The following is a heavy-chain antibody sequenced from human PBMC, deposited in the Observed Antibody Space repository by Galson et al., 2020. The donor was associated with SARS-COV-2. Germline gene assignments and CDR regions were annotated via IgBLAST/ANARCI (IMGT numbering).Heavy chain of an antibody. CDR3: AKDFGIGECESSDY. CDR1: GFTFSSYG. CDR2: IWYDGSNK. J-gene: IGHJ4*02. Sequence: QLGESLKISCAASGFTFSSYGMHWVRQAPGKGLEWVAVIWYDGSNKYYADSVKGRFTISRDNSKNTLYLQMNSLRAEDTAVYYCAKDFGIGECESSDYWGQGTLGTVSS. D-gene: IGHD3-10*01. V-gene: IGHV3-33*06.